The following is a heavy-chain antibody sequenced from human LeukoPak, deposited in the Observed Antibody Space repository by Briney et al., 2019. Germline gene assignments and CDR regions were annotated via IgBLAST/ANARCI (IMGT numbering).Heavy chain of an antibody. CDR2: IWYDGSNK. V-gene: IGHV3-33*01. D-gene: IGHD4-17*01. J-gene: IGHJ4*02. CDR3: ARDTYDDYVPLDY. Sequence: GGSLRLSCAASGFTFSSYGMHWVRQAPGKGLEWVAVIWYDGSNKYYADSVKGRFTISRDNSKNTLYLQMNSLRAEDTAVYYCARDTYDDYVPLDYWGQGALVTVSS. CDR1: GFTFSSYG.